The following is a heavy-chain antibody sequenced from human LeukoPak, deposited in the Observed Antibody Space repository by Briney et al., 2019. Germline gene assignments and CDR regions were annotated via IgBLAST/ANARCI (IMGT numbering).Heavy chain of an antibody. Sequence: GASVKVSCKVSGYTLTELSMHWVRQAPGKGLEWMGGFDPEDGETIYAQKLQGRVTMTEDTSTDTAYMELSSLRSEDTAVYYCATVPPREDYSSYWFDPWGQGTLVTVSS. CDR1: GYTLTELS. V-gene: IGHV1-24*01. CDR3: ATVPPREDYSSYWFDP. J-gene: IGHJ5*02. CDR2: FDPEDGET. D-gene: IGHD3-16*01.